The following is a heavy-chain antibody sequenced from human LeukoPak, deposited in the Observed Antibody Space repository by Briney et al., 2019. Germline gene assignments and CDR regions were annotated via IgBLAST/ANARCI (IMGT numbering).Heavy chain of an antibody. CDR3: AHTGDSSGYYLPDY. Sequence: PGRSLRLSCAASGFTFDDYAMHWVRQAPGKGLEWVSGISWNSGSIGYADSVKGRFTISRDNAKNSLYLQMNSLRAEDTALYYCAHTGDSSGYYLPDYWGQGTLVTVSS. V-gene: IGHV3-9*01. J-gene: IGHJ4*02. D-gene: IGHD3-22*01. CDR1: GFTFDDYA. CDR2: ISWNSGSI.